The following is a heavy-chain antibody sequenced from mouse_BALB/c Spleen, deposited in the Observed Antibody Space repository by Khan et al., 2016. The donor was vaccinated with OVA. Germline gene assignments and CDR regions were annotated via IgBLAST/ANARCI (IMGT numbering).Heavy chain of an antibody. CDR1: GYTFTSYT. CDR2: INPSNGYT. J-gene: IGHJ3*01. V-gene: IGHV1-4*01. CDR3: VRDGAYHRNDGWFAY. Sequence: QVQLQQSGAELARPGASEKMSCKASGYTFTSYTIHWIKLRPGQGLEWIGYINPSNGYTNYNQKFKDKATLTADKSSTTAYMELSSLTSDDSALYNCVRDGAYHRNDGWFAYWGQGTLVTVSA. D-gene: IGHD2-14*01.